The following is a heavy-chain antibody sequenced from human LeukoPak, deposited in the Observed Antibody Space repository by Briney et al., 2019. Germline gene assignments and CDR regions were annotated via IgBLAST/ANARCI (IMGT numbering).Heavy chain of an antibody. Sequence: GGPLRLSCSASGFTVSRHWVSCARPPPGKGREWVANIKQDGSEKYHVDYVKGRFTISRDNAKNSLYLRMNSLRAEDTAVYYCAGGVRRCGEPDSYFDVWGRGTLVTVAS. CDR2: IKQDGSEK. J-gene: IGHJ2*01. V-gene: IGHV3-7*03. CDR1: GFTVSRHW. D-gene: IGHD3-10*01. CDR3: AGGVRRCGEPDSYFDV.